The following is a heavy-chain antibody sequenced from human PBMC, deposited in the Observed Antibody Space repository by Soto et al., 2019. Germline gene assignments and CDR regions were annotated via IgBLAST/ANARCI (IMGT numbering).Heavy chain of an antibody. CDR2: ISYDGSNK. J-gene: IGHJ6*02. Sequence: QVQLVESGGGVVQPGRSLRLSCAASGFTFSSYAMHWVRQAPGKGLEWVAVISYDGSNKYYADSVKGRFTISRDNSKNTLYLQMNSLRAEDTAVYYCARGSYSSSWYGYPNYSYGMDVWGQGTTVTVSS. CDR3: ARGSYSSSWYGYPNYSYGMDV. D-gene: IGHD6-13*01. V-gene: IGHV3-30-3*01. CDR1: GFTFSSYA.